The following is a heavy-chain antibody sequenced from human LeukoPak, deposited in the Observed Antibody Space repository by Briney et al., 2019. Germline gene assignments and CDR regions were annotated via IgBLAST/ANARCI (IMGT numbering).Heavy chain of an antibody. D-gene: IGHD3-22*01. CDR3: ATFPLYYYDSSGYYSMGSPFDY. V-gene: IGHV1-18*01. CDR1: GYTFTSYG. J-gene: IGHJ4*02. CDR2: ISAYNGKT. Sequence: ASVKVSCKASGYTFTSYGISWVRQAPGQGLEWMGWISAYNGKTNYAQKLQGRVTMTTDTSTSTAYMELRSLRSDDTAVYYCATFPLYYYDSSGYYSMGSPFDYWGQGTLVTVSS.